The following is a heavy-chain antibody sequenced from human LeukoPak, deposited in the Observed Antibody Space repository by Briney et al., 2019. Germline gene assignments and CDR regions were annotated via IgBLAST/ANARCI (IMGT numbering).Heavy chain of an antibody. CDR1: GFTFSSYW. V-gene: IGHV3-74*01. CDR3: ARGPQGYYYYYYMDV. CDR2: INSDGSST. J-gene: IGHJ6*03. Sequence: PGGSLRLSCAASGFTFSSYWMRWVRQAPGKGLVWVSRINSDGSSTSYADSVKGRVTISRDDAKNTLYLQMNSLRAEDTAVYYCARGPQGYYYYYYMDVWGKGTTVTVSS.